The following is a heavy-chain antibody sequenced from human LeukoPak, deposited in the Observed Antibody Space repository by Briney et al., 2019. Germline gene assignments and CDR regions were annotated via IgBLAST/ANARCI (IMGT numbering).Heavy chain of an antibody. CDR1: GYTFTGYY. CDR2: IHPNSGGT. CDR3: ARDFSYCSGGSCYPNYFDP. D-gene: IGHD2-15*01. J-gene: IGHJ5*02. Sequence: ASVKVSCKTSGYTFTGYYMHWVRQAPGQGLEWMGWIHPNSGGTNYAQKVQGRVTMTIDTSISTAYMEMSRLTSDDTAVYYCARDFSYCSGGSCYPNYFDPWGQGTLVTVSS. V-gene: IGHV1-2*02.